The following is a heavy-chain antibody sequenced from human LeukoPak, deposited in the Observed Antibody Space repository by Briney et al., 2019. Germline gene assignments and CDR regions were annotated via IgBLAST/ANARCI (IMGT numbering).Heavy chain of an antibody. CDR2: IRYDGSNI. J-gene: IGHJ4*02. V-gene: IGHV3-30*02. CDR3: AKDRNSPPHYHSFDS. Sequence: GGSLRLSCAASGFIFSNYWMSWVRQAPGKGLEWVAFIRYDGSNIYYVDSVKGRFTISRDDSKNTLYLQMNSLRAEDTAVYYCAKDRNSPPHYHSFDSWGQGTLVTVSS. D-gene: IGHD2/OR15-2a*01. CDR1: GFIFSNYW.